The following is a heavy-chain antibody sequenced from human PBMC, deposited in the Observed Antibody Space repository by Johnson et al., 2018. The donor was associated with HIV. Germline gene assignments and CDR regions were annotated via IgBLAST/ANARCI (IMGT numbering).Heavy chain of an antibody. CDR1: GITFSDYA. J-gene: IGHJ3*01. V-gene: IGHV3-30-3*01. CDR3: AKGRGYDYDALDF. D-gene: IGHD5-12*01. CDR2: ISYDGSNK. Sequence: QVQLVESGGGVVQPGRSLRLSCAASGITFSDYAMHWVRQAPGKGLEWVAVISYDGSNKYYADSVRGRFSISRDKSKDTLYLQMSSLRAEDTAVYYCAKGRGYDYDALDFWGQGTMVTVSS.